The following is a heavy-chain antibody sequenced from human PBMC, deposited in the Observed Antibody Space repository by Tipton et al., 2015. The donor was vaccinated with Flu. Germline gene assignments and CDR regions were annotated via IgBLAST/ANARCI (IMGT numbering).Heavy chain of an antibody. CDR3: SAADAFDI. V-gene: IGHV4-59*05. J-gene: IGHJ3*02. Sequence: TLSLTCTVSGGSISSYYWSWIRQPAGKGLEWIGSIYYSGSTYYNPSLKSRVTISVDTSKNQFSLKLSSVTAADTAVYYCSAADAFDIWGQGTMVTVSS. CDR2: IYYSGST. CDR1: GGSISSYY.